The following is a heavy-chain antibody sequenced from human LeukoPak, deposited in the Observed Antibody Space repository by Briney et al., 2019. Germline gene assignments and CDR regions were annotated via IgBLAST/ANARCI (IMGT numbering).Heavy chain of an antibody. J-gene: IGHJ6*02. D-gene: IGHD3-9*01. CDR3: ARYKHFDWLPTYMDV. CDR2: IIPIFGTA. CDR1: GYTFTSYG. V-gene: IGHV1-18*01. Sequence: ASVKVSCKASGYTFTSYGISWVRQAPGQGLEWMGGIIPIFGTANYAQKFQGRVTMTTDTSTSTAYMELRSLRSDDTAVYYCARYKHFDWLPTYMDVWGQGTTVTVSS.